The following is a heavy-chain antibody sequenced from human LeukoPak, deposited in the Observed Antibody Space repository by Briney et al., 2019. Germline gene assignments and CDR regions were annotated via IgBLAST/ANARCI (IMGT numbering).Heavy chain of an antibody. CDR3: ARHAAYSSSYYFDY. J-gene: IGHJ4*02. Sequence: SETLSLTCAVYGGSFSGYYWSWIRQPPGKGLEWIGEINHSGSTNYNPSLKSRVTISVDTSKNQFSLKLSSVTAADTAVYYCARHAAYSSSYYFDYWGQGTLVTVSS. V-gene: IGHV4-34*01. D-gene: IGHD6-19*01. CDR1: GGSFSGYY. CDR2: INHSGST.